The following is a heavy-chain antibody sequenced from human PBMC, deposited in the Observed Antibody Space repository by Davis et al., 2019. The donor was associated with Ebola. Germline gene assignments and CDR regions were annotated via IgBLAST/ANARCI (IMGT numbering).Heavy chain of an antibody. J-gene: IGHJ4*02. Sequence: GGSLRLSCAASGFTFSSYAMSWVRQAPGRGLEWVSGMSSGGGTYYADSVKGRFTISRDNSKNTLYLQINSLRDEDTAVYYCAKAGRDQLLCYFDSWGQGTLVTVSS. CDR2: MSSGGGT. V-gene: IGHV3-23*01. D-gene: IGHD3-10*01. CDR3: AKAGRDQLLCYFDS. CDR1: GFTFSSYA.